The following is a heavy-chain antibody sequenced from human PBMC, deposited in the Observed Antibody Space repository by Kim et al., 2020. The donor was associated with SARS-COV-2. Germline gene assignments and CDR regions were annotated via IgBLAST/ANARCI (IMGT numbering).Heavy chain of an antibody. V-gene: IGHV1-3*01. Sequence: ASVKVSCKASGYVFTTSAIHWVRQAPGQRLEWMGWSDADNGNPKYSQKFQGRVSITRDTSAKTAYMEVSSLRSEDTAVYYCAKGGISSWPTDYWGQGTLV. J-gene: IGHJ4*02. D-gene: IGHD6-13*01. CDR3: AKGGISSWPTDY. CDR1: GYVFTTSA. CDR2: SDADNGNP.